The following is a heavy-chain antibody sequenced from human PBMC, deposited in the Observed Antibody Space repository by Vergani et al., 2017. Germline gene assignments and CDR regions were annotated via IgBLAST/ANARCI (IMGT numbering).Heavy chain of an antibody. J-gene: IGHJ4*02. V-gene: IGHV1-69-2*01. CDR3: AREQAIATSFDY. D-gene: IGHD5-24*01. CDR1: GYTLTDYW. Sequence: DVQLVQSGAEVKKPGTTVKISCKVSGYTLTDYWMHWVQQAPGKGLEWMGAVDPEDGETVYAEKFQARVTITADTSRDTVYLEVTSLKSDDTAVYYCAREQAIATSFDYWGQGTLVTVSS. CDR2: VDPEDGET.